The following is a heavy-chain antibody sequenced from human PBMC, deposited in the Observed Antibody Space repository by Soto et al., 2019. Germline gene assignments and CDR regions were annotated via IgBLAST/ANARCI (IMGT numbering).Heavy chain of an antibody. CDR3: ARDGGPYCSGGSCYYGWFDP. CDR1: GFTFRTYS. V-gene: IGHV3-21*06. D-gene: IGHD2-15*01. CDR2: ISSSSSYI. Sequence: EVQLVESGGGLVKPGGSLRLSCAASGFTFRTYSMNWVRQAPGRGLEWVSSISSSSSYIYYGDSVKGRFTISSGNAKNSLYLQMNSLRAEDTAVYYCARDGGPYCSGGSCYYGWFDPWGQGTLVTVSS. J-gene: IGHJ5*02.